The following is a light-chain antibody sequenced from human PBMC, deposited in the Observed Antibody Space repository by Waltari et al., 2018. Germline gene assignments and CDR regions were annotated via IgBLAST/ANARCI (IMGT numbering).Light chain of an antibody. Sequence: DIVMTQSPDYLAVSLGERVTINCKSSQSILYSSNNKNYLAWYQQKPGPAPKLLIYWASTRESGVPDRFSGSGSGTDFTLTISSLQAEDVAVYHCQQYYSSPPTFGQGTKLEIK. V-gene: IGKV4-1*01. CDR1: QSILYSSNNKNY. J-gene: IGKJ2*01. CDR3: QQYYSSPPT. CDR2: WAS.